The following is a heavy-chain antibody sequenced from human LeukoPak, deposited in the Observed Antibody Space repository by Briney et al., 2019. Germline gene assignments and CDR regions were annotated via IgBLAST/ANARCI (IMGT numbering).Heavy chain of an antibody. CDR2: TRNKANSYTT. Sequence: PGGSLRLACAASGFTFSDHYMDWVRQAPGKGLEWVGRTRNKANSYTTEYAASVKGRFTISRDDSKNSLYLQMNSLKTEDTAVYYCARVATYGGNFYFDYWGQGTLVTVSS. CDR1: GFTFSDHY. J-gene: IGHJ4*02. V-gene: IGHV3-72*01. CDR3: ARVATYGGNFYFDY. D-gene: IGHD4/OR15-4a*01.